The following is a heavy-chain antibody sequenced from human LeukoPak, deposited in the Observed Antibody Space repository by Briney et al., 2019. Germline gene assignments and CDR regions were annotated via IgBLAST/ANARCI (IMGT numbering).Heavy chain of an antibody. J-gene: IGHJ2*01. CDR3: TTMGGNNWFDWYFDL. D-gene: IGHD1-1*01. CDR1: GLSFDHAW. Sequence: GGSMRLSCAAYGLSFDHAWMSWVRQVPGKGLEWVDRIRGKIAGGTTDYAAPVKGRFTISRDDSESTLYLHLTSLQSEDAAMYYCTTMGGNNWFDWYFDLWGRGTLVTVYS. V-gene: IGHV3-15*01. CDR2: IRGKIAGGTT.